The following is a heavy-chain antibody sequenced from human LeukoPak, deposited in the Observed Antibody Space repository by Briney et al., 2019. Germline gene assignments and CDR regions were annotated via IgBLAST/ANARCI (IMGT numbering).Heavy chain of an antibody. CDR3: ARDNSVGETAWWFDP. D-gene: IGHD1-26*01. V-gene: IGHV1-46*01. J-gene: IGHJ5*02. CDR1: GYSFTSYY. CDR2: INPRGSST. Sequence: ASVKVSCKASGYSFTSYYMHWVRQAPGQGLEWMGLINPRGSSTTYAQKFQGRVTMTRDMFTSTDYMELTSLTSDDTAVYYCARDNSVGETAWWFDPWGQGTLVTVSS.